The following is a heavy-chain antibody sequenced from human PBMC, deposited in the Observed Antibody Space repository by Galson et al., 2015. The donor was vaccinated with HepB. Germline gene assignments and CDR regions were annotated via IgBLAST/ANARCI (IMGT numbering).Heavy chain of an antibody. CDR2: INTNTGNP. CDR3: ARRGVGATIDY. J-gene: IGHJ4*02. D-gene: IGHD1-26*01. V-gene: IGHV7-4-1*02. Sequence: SVKVSCKASGYTFTSYAMNWVRQAPGQGLEWMGWINTNTGNPTYAQGFTGRFVFSLDTSVSTAYLQWSSLKASDTAMYYCARRGVGATIDYWGQGTLVTVSS. CDR1: GYTFTSYA.